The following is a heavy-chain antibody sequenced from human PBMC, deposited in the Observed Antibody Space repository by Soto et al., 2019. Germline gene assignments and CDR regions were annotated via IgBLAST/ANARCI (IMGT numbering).Heavy chain of an antibody. D-gene: IGHD4-17*01. CDR3: ARDGGLRYGDYVDEGYYDYGMDV. CDR1: GYTFTSYY. V-gene: IGHV1-46*01. Sequence: QVQLVTSGAEVKKPGASVKVSCKASGYTFTSYYMHWVRQAPGQGLEWMGIIKPSGGSTSYAQKCQGRDTMTTDTSTITVDMELSSGRSEYTAVYNCARDGGLRYGDYVDEGYYDYGMDVWGHGTTVTVSS. CDR2: IKPSGGST. J-gene: IGHJ6*02.